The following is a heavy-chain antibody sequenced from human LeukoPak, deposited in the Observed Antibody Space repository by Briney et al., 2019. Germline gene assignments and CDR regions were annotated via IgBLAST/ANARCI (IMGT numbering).Heavy chain of an antibody. D-gene: IGHD2-21*01. Sequence: SVKVSCKASGYTFTSYGISWVRQAPGQGLEWMGRIIPILGIANYAQKFQGRVTITADKSTSTAYMELSSLRSEDTAVYYCASSISLMDVWGQGTTVTVSS. CDR3: ASSISLMDV. V-gene: IGHV1-69*04. CDR1: GYTFTSYG. CDR2: IIPILGIA. J-gene: IGHJ6*02.